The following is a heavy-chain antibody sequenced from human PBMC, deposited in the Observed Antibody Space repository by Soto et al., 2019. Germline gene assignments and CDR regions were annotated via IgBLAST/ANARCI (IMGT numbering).Heavy chain of an antibody. CDR3: VSQRTSVLTQAYFDY. Sequence: SDTLSLTCSVSGVSGSNSNYYWGWIRQSPGKGLEWIGSVYYRGRSYSKSSVKSRVTISVDTSKNQFSLNLNSVTASDTAVYYCVSQRTSVLTQAYFDYWGPGALVNVS. D-gene: IGHD2-8*01. J-gene: IGHJ4*02. V-gene: IGHV4-39*01. CDR1: GVSGSNSNYY. CDR2: VYYRGRS.